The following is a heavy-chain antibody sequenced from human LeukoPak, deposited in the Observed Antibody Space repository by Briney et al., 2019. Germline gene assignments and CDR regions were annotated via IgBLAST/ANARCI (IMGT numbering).Heavy chain of an antibody. CDR2: IKQDGSEK. D-gene: IGHD4-11*01. CDR1: GFTFSSYG. V-gene: IGHV3-7*01. CDR3: ARVHGLQYEDAFDI. Sequence: GGSLRLSCAASGFTFSSYGIHWVRQAPGKGLEWVANIKQDGSEKYYVDSVKGRFTISRDNAKNSLYLQMNSLRAEDTAVYYCARVHGLQYEDAFDIWGQGTMVTVSS. J-gene: IGHJ3*02.